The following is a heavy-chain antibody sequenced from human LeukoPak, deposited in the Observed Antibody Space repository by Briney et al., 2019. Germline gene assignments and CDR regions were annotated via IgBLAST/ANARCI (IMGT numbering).Heavy chain of an antibody. J-gene: IGHJ3*02. Sequence: SETLSLTCTVSGGSISSYYWSWIRQPPGKGLEWIGYIYNSGSTSYSPSLKSRVTISVDASKNQFSLKLSSVTAADTAVYYCAAITGTKSGAFDIWGRGTMVTVSS. D-gene: IGHD1-7*01. CDR2: IYNSGST. V-gene: IGHV4-4*09. CDR1: GGSISSYY. CDR3: AAITGTKSGAFDI.